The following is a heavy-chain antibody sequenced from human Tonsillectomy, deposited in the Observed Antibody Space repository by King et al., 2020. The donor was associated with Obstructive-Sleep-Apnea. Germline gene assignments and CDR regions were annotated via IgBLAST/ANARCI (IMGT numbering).Heavy chain of an antibody. D-gene: IGHD5-18*01. Sequence: QLVQSGAEVKKPGASVKVSCKASGYTFTSYGISWVRQAPGQGLEWIVGIIAYNRNTNYAQKLQGRVTMTTDTSTSTAYMELRSLRSDDTAVYYCARDRAIQLWLSHILDYWGQGTLVTVSS. V-gene: IGHV1-18*01. CDR3: ARDRAIQLWLSHILDY. CDR1: GYTFTSYG. CDR2: IIAYNRNT. J-gene: IGHJ4*02.